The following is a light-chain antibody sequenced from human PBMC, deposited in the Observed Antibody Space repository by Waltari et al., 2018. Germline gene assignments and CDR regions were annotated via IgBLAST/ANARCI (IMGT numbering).Light chain of an antibody. CDR1: TSNIGSHY. CDR3: VAWDDSRSGRL. J-gene: IGLJ2*01. Sequence: QSVLTQPPSASGTPGQRVIISCSGGTSNIGSHYVYWYQHVPGTAPKLLIYKNDQRPSGVPDRFSASKSGTSASLAIVGLRSEEEATYYCVAWDDSRSGRLFGGGTKVTVL. CDR2: KND. V-gene: IGLV1-47*01.